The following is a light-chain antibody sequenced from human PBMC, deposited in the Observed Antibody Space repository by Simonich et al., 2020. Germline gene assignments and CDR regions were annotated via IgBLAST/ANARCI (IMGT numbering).Light chain of an antibody. V-gene: IGLV2-14*01. Sequence: QSALTQPDSVSGSPGQSITISCTGTSSDVGGYNYVSWYQQHPGKAPKLMIYDVRKRPSGVSNRFSGSKSGNTASLTISGLQAEDEADYYCSSYTSSSSWVFGGGTKLTVL. CDR2: DVR. J-gene: IGLJ3*02. CDR1: SSDVGGYNY. CDR3: SSYTSSSSWV.